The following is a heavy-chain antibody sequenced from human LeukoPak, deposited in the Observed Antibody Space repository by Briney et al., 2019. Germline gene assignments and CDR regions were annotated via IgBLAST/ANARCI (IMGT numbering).Heavy chain of an antibody. CDR2: ISTSSSYI. J-gene: IGHJ4*02. V-gene: IGHV3-21*01. CDR1: GFTFSRCS. CDR3: ARDGGGGGEYIAVAGTEDY. D-gene: IGHD6-19*01. Sequence: GGSLRLSCAASGFTFSRCSMNWVRQAPGKGLEWVSSISTSSSYIYYADSVKGRFTISRDNAKNSLYLQMNSLRTEDTAVYYCARDGGGGGEYIAVAGTEDYWGQGTLVTVSS.